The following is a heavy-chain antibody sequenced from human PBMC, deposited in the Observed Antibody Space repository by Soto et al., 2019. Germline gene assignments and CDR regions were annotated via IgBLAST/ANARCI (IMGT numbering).Heavy chain of an antibody. Sequence: SETLSLTCSVSGVPISKTTYYWAWIRQPPGKGLEWIGSIYYSGNTHYKTSLNSRVTISVDTSKNQFSLNLNSVTAADTAKYYCARHRDSSDWDSPLFYFEFWGQGTVVTVYS. CDR1: GVPISKTTYY. D-gene: IGHD6-19*01. V-gene: IGHV4-39*01. CDR3: ARHRDSSDWDSPLFYFEF. CDR2: IYYSGNT. J-gene: IGHJ4*02.